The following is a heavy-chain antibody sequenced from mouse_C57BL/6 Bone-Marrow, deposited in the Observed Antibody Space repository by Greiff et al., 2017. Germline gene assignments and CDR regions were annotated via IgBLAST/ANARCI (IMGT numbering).Heavy chain of an antibody. D-gene: IGHD2-4*01. J-gene: IGHJ1*03. CDR1: GFTFSSYA. CDR2: ISDGGSYT. Sequence: EVQGVESGGGLVKPGGSLKLSCAASGFTFSSYAMSWVRQTPEKRLEWVATISDGGSYTYYPDNVKGRFTISRDNAKNNLYLQMSHLKSEDTAMYYCASLYYDYLCYFDVWRTGATVTVSS. V-gene: IGHV5-4*01. CDR3: ASLYYDYLCYFDV.